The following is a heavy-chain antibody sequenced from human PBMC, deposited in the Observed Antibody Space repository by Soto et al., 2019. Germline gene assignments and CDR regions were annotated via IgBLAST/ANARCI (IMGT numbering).Heavy chain of an antibody. CDR2: ISGSGGST. D-gene: IGHD5-18*01. Sequence: GWSLRLSCAASGFTFSSYAMSWVRQAPGKGLEWVSCISGSGGSTYYADSVKGRFTISRDNSKNTLYLQMNSLRAEDTAVYYCATGGYSDGYPQDHYGMDVWGQGNTVTIS. CDR3: ATGGYSDGYPQDHYGMDV. CDR1: GFTFSSYA. J-gene: IGHJ6*02. V-gene: IGHV3-23*01.